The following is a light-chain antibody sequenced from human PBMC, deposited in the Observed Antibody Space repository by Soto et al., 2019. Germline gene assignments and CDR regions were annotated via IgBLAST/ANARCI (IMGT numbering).Light chain of an antibody. CDR3: HQYANSPPWT. V-gene: IGKV3-20*01. J-gene: IGKJ1*01. Sequence: EIVLTQSPGTLSLSPGERATLSCRASQSFSSSYLAWYQQKPGQAPRLLIYATSSRATGIPDRFSGSGSGTDFTLTISRLEPEDFAVYYCHQYANSPPWTFDQGTKVEIK. CDR2: ATS. CDR1: QSFSSSY.